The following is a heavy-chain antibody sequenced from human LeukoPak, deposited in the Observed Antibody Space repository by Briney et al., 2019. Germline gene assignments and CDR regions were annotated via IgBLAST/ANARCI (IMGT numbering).Heavy chain of an antibody. CDR1: GFIFSSYA. V-gene: IGHV3-23*01. Sequence: GGSLTLSCAASGFIFSSYAMSWVRQAPGKGLEWVSAIGGSGGSTYYADSVKGRFTISRDNPKNTLYLQMNSLRAEDTAVYYCAKVGYCSSTSCNDAFDMWGQGTMVTVSS. CDR3: AKVGYCSSTSCNDAFDM. J-gene: IGHJ3*02. CDR2: IGGSGGST. D-gene: IGHD2-2*01.